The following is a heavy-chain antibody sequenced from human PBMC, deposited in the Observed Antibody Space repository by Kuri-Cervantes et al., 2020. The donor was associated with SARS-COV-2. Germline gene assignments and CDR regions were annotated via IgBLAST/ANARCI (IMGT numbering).Heavy chain of an antibody. V-gene: IGHV3-23*01. D-gene: IGHD6-19*01. CDR3: AKVGTSIAVSGRFDY. CDR2: ISASGAST. CDR1: GFTFSSYA. Sequence: GGSLRLSCAASGFTFSSYAMSWVRQAPGKGLEWASVISASGASTYYADSVKGRFTISRDNSKNTLYLQMNSLRAEDTAVYYCAKVGTSIAVSGRFDYWGQGTPVTVSS. J-gene: IGHJ4*02.